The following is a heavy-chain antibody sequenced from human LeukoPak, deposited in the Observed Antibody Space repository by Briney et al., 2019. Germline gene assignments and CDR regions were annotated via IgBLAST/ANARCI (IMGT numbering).Heavy chain of an antibody. D-gene: IGHD6-19*01. CDR2: INPNSGGT. J-gene: IGHJ4*02. V-gene: IGHV1-2*02. CDR1: GYTFTGYY. CDR3: ARVNIKWLAYDY. Sequence: ASVKVSCEASGYTFTGYYMHWVRQAPGQGLEWMGWINPNSGGTNYAQKFQGRVTMTRDTSISTAYMELSRLRSDDTAVYYCARVNIKWLAYDYWGQGTLVTVSS.